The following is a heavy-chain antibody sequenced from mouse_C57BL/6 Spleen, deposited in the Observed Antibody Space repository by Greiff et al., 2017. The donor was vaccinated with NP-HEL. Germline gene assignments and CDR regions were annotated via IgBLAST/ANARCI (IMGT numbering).Heavy chain of an antibody. CDR2: INPSTGGT. CDR3: GRFRDLRTWFAY. D-gene: IGHD3-2*02. Sequence: EVKLEESGPELVKPGASVKISCKASGYSFTGYYMNWVKQSPEKSLEWIGEINPSTGGTTYNQKFKAKATLTVDKSSSTAYMQLKSLTSEDSAVYYCGRFRDLRTWFAYWGQGTLVTVSA. J-gene: IGHJ3*01. CDR1: GYSFTGYY. V-gene: IGHV1-42*01.